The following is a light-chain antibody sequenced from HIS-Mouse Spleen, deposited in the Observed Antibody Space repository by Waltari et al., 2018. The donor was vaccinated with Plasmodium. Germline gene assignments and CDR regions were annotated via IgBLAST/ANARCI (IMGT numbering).Light chain of an antibody. CDR3: QQYNNWSFT. Sequence: EIVMTQSPATPSVSPGERATRSCRASQGVSSNLAWYQQKPGQAPRLLIYGASTRATGIPARFSGSGSGTEFTLTISSLQSEDFAVYYCQQYNNWSFTFGPGTKVDIK. CDR2: GAS. V-gene: IGKV3-15*01. J-gene: IGKJ3*01. CDR1: QGVSSN.